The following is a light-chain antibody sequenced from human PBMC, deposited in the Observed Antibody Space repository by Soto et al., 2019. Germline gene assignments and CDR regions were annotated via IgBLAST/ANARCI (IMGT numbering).Light chain of an antibody. CDR2: AAS. J-gene: IGKJ4*01. V-gene: IGKV1-6*01. CDR3: LQDDSFPLT. Sequence: AIQMTQSPSSLSASVGDRVTITCRASQGIGNDLGWYQQRPGKAPKLLIYAASTLQTGVPSRFSGSGSVKDFTLTVSSLQPEDFATYYWLQDDSFPLTFGGGTKM. CDR1: QGIGND.